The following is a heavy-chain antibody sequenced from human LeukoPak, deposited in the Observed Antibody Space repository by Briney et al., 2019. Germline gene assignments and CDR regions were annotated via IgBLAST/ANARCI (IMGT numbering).Heavy chain of an antibody. J-gene: IGHJ4*02. D-gene: IGHD3-3*01. Sequence: GGSLGLSCAASGFTFSSYWMSWVRQAPGKGLEWVANIKQDGSEKYYVDSVKGRFTISRDNAKNSLYLQMNSLRAEDTAVYYCARDSAYYDFWSGYYSHFDYWGQGTLVTVSS. V-gene: IGHV3-7*01. CDR2: IKQDGSEK. CDR3: ARDSAYYDFWSGYYSHFDY. CDR1: GFTFSSYW.